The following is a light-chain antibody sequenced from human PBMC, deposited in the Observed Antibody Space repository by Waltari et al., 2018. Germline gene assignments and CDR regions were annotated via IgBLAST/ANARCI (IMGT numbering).Light chain of an antibody. J-gene: IGLJ2*01. V-gene: IGLV2-11*01. Sequence: QSALTQPRSVSGSPGQSVTISCTGSSSDVGRYDHVSWYKQRHGNAPKLMISEVSQRPSGVPDRFSVSKAGNTASLTISGLQAEDEADYYCYAYAGSYSVFGGGTKLTVL. CDR3: YAYAGSYSV. CDR2: EVS. CDR1: SSDVGRYDH.